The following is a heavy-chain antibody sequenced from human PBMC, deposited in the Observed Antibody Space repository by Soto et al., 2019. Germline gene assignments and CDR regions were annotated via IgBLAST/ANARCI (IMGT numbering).Heavy chain of an antibody. D-gene: IGHD2-2*01. CDR1: GGSISSGGYY. CDR2: IYYSGST. CDR3: VRDLGCISTSCHAHFDF. J-gene: IGHJ4*02. V-gene: IGHV4-61*08. Sequence: PSETLSLTCTVSGGSISSGGYYWSWIRQHPGKGLEWIGYIYYSGSTNYNPSLKSRVTISVDTSKNQFSLKLSSVTAADTAVYYCVRDLGCISTSCHAHFDFWGQGTLVTVSS.